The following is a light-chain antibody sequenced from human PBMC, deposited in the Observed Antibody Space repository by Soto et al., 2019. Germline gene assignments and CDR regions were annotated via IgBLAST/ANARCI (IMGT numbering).Light chain of an antibody. V-gene: IGKV1-12*01. CDR1: QGITSW. J-gene: IGKJ4*01. CDR2: AVS. CDR3: QQTRSFPLT. Sequence: DIQMTQSPSSVSASVGDSLTITCRASQGITSWVAWYQHKSGRAPKLLIYAVSRLQSGVPSRFSGSGSGTDFTLTIRSLQHEDFGTYYCQQTRSFPLTLGGGTKVDVK.